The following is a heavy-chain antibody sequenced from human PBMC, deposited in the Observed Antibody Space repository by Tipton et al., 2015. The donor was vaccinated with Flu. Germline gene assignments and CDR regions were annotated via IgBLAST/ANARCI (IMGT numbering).Heavy chain of an antibody. Sequence: SLRLSCAASGFPFSGFWLHWVRQAPGKGLEWVAHINQAGSEESYVESVEGRFTISRDNARYSLYLEMNSLRAEDTAVYHCASFAGGPWGQGTLVSVSS. CDR1: GFPFSGFW. V-gene: IGHV3-7*01. J-gene: IGHJ5*02. CDR2: INQAGSEE. CDR3: ASFAGGP. D-gene: IGHD3-16*01.